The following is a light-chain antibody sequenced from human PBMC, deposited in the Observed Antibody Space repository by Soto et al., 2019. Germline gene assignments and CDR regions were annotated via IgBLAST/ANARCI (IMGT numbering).Light chain of an antibody. J-gene: IGKJ3*01. CDR2: GST. V-gene: IGKV1-27*01. CDR1: QAISHY. Sequence: DVQMTQSPSPLSASVGDRVTIACRASQAISHYLAWYQQKPGKVPELLIYGSTTLQSGVPSRFSGSGSGTDFTLTISSLQPEDVATYYCQKYDSAPFTFGPGTKVDIQ. CDR3: QKYDSAPFT.